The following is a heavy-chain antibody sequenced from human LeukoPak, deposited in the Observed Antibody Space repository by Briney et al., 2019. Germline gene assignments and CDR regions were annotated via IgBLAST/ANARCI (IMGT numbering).Heavy chain of an antibody. CDR2: INGDGTRT. CDR1: EFTFNKYW. CDR3: VRETDCTGGSCYLSHWFDP. D-gene: IGHD2-15*01. Sequence: GGSLRLSCAASEFTFNKYWMHWVRQAPGKGLVWVSRINGDGTRTDYVDSVKGRFTISRDNAKNTVNLQMNSLREEDTAVYYCVRETDCTGGSCYLSHWFDPWGQGTLVTVSS. V-gene: IGHV3-74*01. J-gene: IGHJ5*02.